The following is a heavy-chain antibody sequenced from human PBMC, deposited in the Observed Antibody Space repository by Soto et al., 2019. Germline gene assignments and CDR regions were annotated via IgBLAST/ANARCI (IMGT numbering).Heavy chain of an antibody. V-gene: IGHV1-46*01. J-gene: IGHJ4*02. CDR2: INPSGGST. CDR3: ARDGGIAVAGWVYYFDY. D-gene: IGHD6-19*01. Sequence: QVQLVQSGAEVKKPGASVKVSCKASGYTFTSYYMHWVRQAPGQGLEWMGIINPSGGSTSYAQKFQGRVNMTRDTSTSTVYMELSSLRSEDTAVYYCARDGGIAVAGWVYYFDYWGQGTLVTVSS. CDR1: GYTFTSYY.